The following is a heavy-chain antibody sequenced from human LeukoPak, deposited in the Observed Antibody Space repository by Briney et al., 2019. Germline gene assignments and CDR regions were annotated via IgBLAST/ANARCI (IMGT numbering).Heavy chain of an antibody. CDR1: GFTVSSNY. CDR2: IYSGGST. Sequence: PGGSLRLSCAASGFTVSSNYMSWVRQAPGKGLEWVSVIYSGGSTYYADSVKGRFTISRDNSKNTLHLQMNSLRAEDTAVYYCARGAGKGFYYYYYMDVWGKGTTVTISS. V-gene: IGHV3-66*01. J-gene: IGHJ6*03. CDR3: ARGAGKGFYYYYYMDV.